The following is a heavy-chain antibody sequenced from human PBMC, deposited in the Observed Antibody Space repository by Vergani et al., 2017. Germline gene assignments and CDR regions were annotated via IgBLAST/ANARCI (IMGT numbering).Heavy chain of an antibody. J-gene: IGHJ4*02. V-gene: IGHV4-39*07. D-gene: IGHD3-10*01. Sequence: QLQLQESGPGLVKPSETLSLTCTVSGGSISSSSYYWGWIRQPPGKGLEWIGSIYYSGSTYYNPSLKSRVTISVDTSKNQFSLKLSSVTAADTAVYYWARDEVRGVPFDYWGQGTLVTVSS. CDR3: ARDEVRGVPFDY. CDR1: GGSISSSSYY. CDR2: IYYSGST.